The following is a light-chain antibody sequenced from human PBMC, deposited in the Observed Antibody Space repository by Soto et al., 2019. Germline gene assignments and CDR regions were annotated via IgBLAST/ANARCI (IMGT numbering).Light chain of an antibody. V-gene: IGKV1-9*01. Sequence: DIQLTQSPSFLSASVGDRVTITCRASQDISSCLVWYQQKPGKAPKVLIYGASTLQCWVPSRFSGSGSGTEFTLTISSLQPEDFATYYCQQLDTFPRTVGQGTRLEIK. CDR2: GAS. CDR3: QQLDTFPRT. J-gene: IGKJ5*01. CDR1: QDISSC.